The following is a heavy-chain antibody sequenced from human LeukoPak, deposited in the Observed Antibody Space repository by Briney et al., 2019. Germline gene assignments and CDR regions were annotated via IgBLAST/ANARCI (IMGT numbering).Heavy chain of an antibody. CDR1: GFTFSSYA. D-gene: IGHD2-21*02. CDR2: ISYDGSNK. J-gene: IGHJ4*02. Sequence: GGSLRLSCAASGFTFSSYAMHWVRQAPGKGLEWVAVISYDGSNKYYADSVKGRFTISRDNSKNTLYLQMNSLRAEDTAVYYCASGGPSRSSTLGDWYYSDYWGQGTLVTVSS. V-gene: IGHV3-30-3*01. CDR3: ASGGPSRSSTLGDWYYSDY.